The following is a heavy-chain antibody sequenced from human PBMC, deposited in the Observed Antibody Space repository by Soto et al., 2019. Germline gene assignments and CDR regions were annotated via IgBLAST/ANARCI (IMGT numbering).Heavy chain of an antibody. CDR2: ISYDGSNK. CDR3: AALAVAGTGDAFDI. V-gene: IGHV3-30*03. D-gene: IGHD6-13*01. Sequence: GGALRLSCAASGFTFSSYGMHWVRQAPGKGLEWVAVISYDGSNKYYADSVKGRFTISRDNSKNTLYLQMNSLRAEDTAVYYCAALAVAGTGDAFDIWGQGTMVTVSS. J-gene: IGHJ3*02. CDR1: GFTFSSYG.